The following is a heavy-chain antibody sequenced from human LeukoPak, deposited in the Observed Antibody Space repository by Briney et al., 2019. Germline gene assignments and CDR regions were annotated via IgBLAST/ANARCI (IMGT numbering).Heavy chain of an antibody. J-gene: IGHJ5*02. CDR3: ASFYTTMDNNWFDP. CDR1: GGTFSSYA. CDR2: ILLILGVG. V-gene: IGHV1-69*04. Sequence: SVKVSCKASGGTFSSYAISWVRQAPGQGLEWMGSILLILGVGDYAQKFQGRVTITADASTSTAYMELSSLRPEDTAVYYCASFYTTMDNNWFDPWGQGTLVTVSS. D-gene: IGHD3-10*01.